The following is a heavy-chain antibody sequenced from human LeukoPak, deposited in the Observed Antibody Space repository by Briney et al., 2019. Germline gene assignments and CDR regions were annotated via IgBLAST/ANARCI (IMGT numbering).Heavy chain of an antibody. CDR1: GGSFSAYY. V-gene: IGHV4-34*01. D-gene: IGHD3-22*01. CDR3: ARNSYYYDSSGFNY. J-gene: IGHJ4*02. CDR2: INHSGST. Sequence: KPSETLSLTCAVYGGSFSAYYWSWIRQPPGKGLEWIGEINHSGSTNYNPSLKSRVTISVDTSKNQFSLKLSSVTAADTAVYYCARNSYYYDSSGFNYWGQGSLVTVSS.